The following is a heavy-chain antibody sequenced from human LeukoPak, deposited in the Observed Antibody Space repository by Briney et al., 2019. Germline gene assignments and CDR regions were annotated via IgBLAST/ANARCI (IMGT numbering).Heavy chain of an antibody. Sequence: SETLSLTCTVSGGSISSGDYYWSWIRQPPGKGLEWIGYIYYSGSTNYIPSLRSRLTISVDTSKNQFSLKLSSVTAADTAVYYCAREDITGTASYFDYWGQGTPVTVSS. CDR3: AREDITGTASYFDY. J-gene: IGHJ4*02. V-gene: IGHV4-61*08. CDR1: GGSISSGDYY. CDR2: IYYSGST. D-gene: IGHD1-7*01.